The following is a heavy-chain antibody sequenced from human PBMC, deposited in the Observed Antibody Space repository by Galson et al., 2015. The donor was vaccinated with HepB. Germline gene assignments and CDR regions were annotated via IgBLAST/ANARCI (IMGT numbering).Heavy chain of an antibody. CDR2: ISADYGNT. CDR3: ARTYYYGSGRHLGGVFFDY. Sequence: SVKVSCKASGYTFITYGITWVRQAPGHGLEWMGWISADYGNTKYAQKFQGRVTITADEPTSTAYMELSSLRSEDTAVYYCARTYYYGSGRHLGGVFFDYWGQGTLVTVSS. CDR1: GYTFITYG. D-gene: IGHD3-10*01. J-gene: IGHJ4*02. V-gene: IGHV1-18*01.